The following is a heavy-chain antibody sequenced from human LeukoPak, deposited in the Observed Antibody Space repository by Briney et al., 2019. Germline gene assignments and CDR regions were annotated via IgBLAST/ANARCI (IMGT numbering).Heavy chain of an antibody. Sequence: GGSLRLSRAASGFTFSAYAMTWVRQAPGKGLEWVSTIAYAGTFYADSVKGRFTLSRDDSKDTLSLQMNSLRAEDTALYYCVKGLHLLDVWGEGTSVTVSS. CDR1: GFTFSAYA. V-gene: IGHV3-23*01. J-gene: IGHJ6*04. CDR3: VKGLHLLDV. CDR2: IAYAGT.